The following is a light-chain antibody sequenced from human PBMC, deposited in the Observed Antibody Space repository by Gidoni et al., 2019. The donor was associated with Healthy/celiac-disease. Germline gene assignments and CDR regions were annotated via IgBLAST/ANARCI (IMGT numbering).Light chain of an antibody. CDR3: QQYGSSPLT. CDR1: QSGRNNY. J-gene: IGKJ4*01. Sequence: GTPFLPASVIGKPGRRASQSGRNNYWSWYQQKPGQAPQLLIYGASNRATGVPDRFSGSGSGTDFTLNISRLEPEDFAVYYCQQYGSSPLTFGGGTKVEIK. CDR2: GAS. V-gene: IGKV3-20*01.